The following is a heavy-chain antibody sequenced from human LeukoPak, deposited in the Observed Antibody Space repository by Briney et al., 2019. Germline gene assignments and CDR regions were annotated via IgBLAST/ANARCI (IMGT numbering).Heavy chain of an antibody. CDR3: AKDPWLVRGSYFDY. CDR1: GFTFSSYW. J-gene: IGHJ4*02. Sequence: GGSLRLSCAASGFTFSSYWMSWVRQAPGKGLEWVANIKQDGSEKYYVDSVKGRFTISRDNAKNSLYLQMNSLRAEDTAVYYCAKDPWLVRGSYFDYWGQGTLVTVSS. CDR2: IKQDGSEK. D-gene: IGHD6-19*01. V-gene: IGHV3-7*01.